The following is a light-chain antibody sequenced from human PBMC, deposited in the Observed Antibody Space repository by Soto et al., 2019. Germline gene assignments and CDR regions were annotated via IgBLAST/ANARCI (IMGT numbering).Light chain of an antibody. CDR3: QQTYTIPT. Sequence: DIQMTQSPSSLSASVGDRVTITCRASQSISNYLNWYQQKPGKAPKLLIYAASNLQSGVPLRFSGSGSGTDFTLTISSLQPEDFATYYCQQTYTIPTFGQGTKVEIK. CDR2: AAS. J-gene: IGKJ1*01. V-gene: IGKV1-39*01. CDR1: QSISNY.